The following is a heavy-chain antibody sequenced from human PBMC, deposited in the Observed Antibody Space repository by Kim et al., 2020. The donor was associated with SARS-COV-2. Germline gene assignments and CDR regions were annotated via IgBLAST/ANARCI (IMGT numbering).Heavy chain of an antibody. CDR1: GGSISSSSYY. V-gene: IGHV4-39*01. D-gene: IGHD3-10*01. J-gene: IGHJ5*02. Sequence: SETLSLTCTVSGGSISSSSYYWGWIRQPPGKGLEWIGSIYYSGSTYYNPSLKSRVTISVDTSKNQFSLKLSSVTAADTAVYYCARPVDYYGSGSNWFDP. CDR2: IYYSGST. CDR3: ARPVDYYGSGSNWFDP.